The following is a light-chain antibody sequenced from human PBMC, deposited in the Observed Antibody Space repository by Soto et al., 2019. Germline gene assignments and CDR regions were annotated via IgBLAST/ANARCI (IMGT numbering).Light chain of an antibody. V-gene: IGLV2-23*02. CDR3: CSYAGSSTSYV. CDR1: RDDIGAYDY. Sequence: QSALTQPASVSGSPGQSITISCAGTRDDIGAYDYVSWYQQHPGNAPKLLVYEVTNRPSGVSNRFSGPKSGNTASLTISGLQAEDEADYYCCSYAGSSTSYVFGTGTKVTVL. J-gene: IGLJ1*01. CDR2: EVT.